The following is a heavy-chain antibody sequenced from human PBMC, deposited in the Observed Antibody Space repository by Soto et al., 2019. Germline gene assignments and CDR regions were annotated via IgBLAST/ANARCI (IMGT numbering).Heavy chain of an antibody. V-gene: IGHV4-39*01. CDR1: GGSISSSSYY. CDR2: IYYSGST. D-gene: IGHD3-3*01. J-gene: IGHJ5*02. Sequence: SETLSLTCTVSGGSISSSSYYWGWIRQPPGKGLEWIGSIYYSGSTYYNPSLKSRVTISVDTSKNQFSPKQSSETAADTAVYYCARQGGIFGVLDRWFDPWGQGTLVTVSS. CDR3: ARQGGIFGVLDRWFDP.